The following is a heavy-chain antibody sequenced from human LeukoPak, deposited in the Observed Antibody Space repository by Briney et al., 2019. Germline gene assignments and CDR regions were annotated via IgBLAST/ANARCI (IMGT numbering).Heavy chain of an antibody. D-gene: IGHD3-22*01. CDR3: ARRRYYYDSSGYYPFDY. V-gene: IGHV4-39*01. CDR1: GFTFSSYW. J-gene: IGHJ4*02. CDR2: IYYSGST. Sequence: GSLRLSCAASGFTFSSYWMSWVRQPPGKGLEWIGSIYYSGSTYYNPSLKSRVTISVDTSKNQFSLKLSSVTAADTAVYYCARRRYYYDSSGYYPFDYWGQGTLVTVSS.